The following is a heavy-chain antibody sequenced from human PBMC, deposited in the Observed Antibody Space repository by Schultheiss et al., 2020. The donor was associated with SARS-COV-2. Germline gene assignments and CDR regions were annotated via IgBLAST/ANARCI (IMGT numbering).Heavy chain of an antibody. D-gene: IGHD4-17*01. Sequence: GGSLRLSCAASGFTFSSYGMHWVRQAPGKGLEWVSYISSSGSTIYYADSVKGRFTISRDNSKNTLYLQMNSLRAEDTAVYYCARVLYGDYDGVDVWGQGTTGTVSS. V-gene: IGHV3-48*01. CDR2: ISSSGSTI. CDR3: ARVLYGDYDGVDV. J-gene: IGHJ6*02. CDR1: GFTFSSYG.